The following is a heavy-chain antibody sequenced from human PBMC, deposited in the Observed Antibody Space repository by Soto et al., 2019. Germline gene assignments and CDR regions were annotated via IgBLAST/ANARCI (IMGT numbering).Heavy chain of an antibody. Sequence: QVQLVQSGAEVKKPGSSVKVSCKASGATFSNYAITWVRQAPGQGLEWVARIIPIFGTTNVAQKFQGRVTITADESTTTAYMELSGLRSDDTVVYFCAKDAGADGYFGNWLDPWGQGTLVTVSS. CDR3: AKDAGADGYFGNWLDP. J-gene: IGHJ5*02. CDR2: IIPIFGTT. CDR1: GATFSNYA. D-gene: IGHD5-12*01. V-gene: IGHV1-69*15.